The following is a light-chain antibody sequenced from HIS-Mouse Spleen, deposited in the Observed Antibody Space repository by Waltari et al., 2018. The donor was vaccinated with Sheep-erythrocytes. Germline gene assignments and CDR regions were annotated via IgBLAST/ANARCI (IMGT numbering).Light chain of an antibody. CDR3: CSYAGSSTPWV. CDR2: EGS. V-gene: IGLV2-23*01. CDR1: SSDLGSYHL. J-gene: IGLJ3*02. Sequence: QPALTQPASVSGSPGQSTTISCTGTSSDLGSYHLVSWYQQHPGKAPKLMIYEGSKRHSGVSNRFSGSKSGNTASLTISGLQAEDEADYYCCSYAGSSTPWVFGGGTKLTVL.